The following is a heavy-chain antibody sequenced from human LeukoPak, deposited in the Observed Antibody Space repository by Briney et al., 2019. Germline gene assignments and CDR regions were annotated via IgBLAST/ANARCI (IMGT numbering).Heavy chain of an antibody. CDR1: GYTFTGYY. CDR2: INPNSGGT. D-gene: IGHD4-23*01. J-gene: IGHJ4*02. V-gene: IGHV1-2*02. CDR3: ARFSPVTPYYFDY. Sequence: ASVKVSCKASGYTFTGYYMHWVRQAPGQGLEWMGWINPNSGGTNYAQKFQGRVTMTRDTSISTAYMELSRLRSDDTAVYYCARFSPVTPYYFDYWGQGTLVTVSS.